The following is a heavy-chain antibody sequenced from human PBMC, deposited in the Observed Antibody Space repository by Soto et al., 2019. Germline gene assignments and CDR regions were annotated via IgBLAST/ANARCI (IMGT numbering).Heavy chain of an antibody. CDR1: GGTFSSYT. J-gene: IGHJ4*02. CDR3: ATPPGDYTTSDY. V-gene: IGHV1-69*02. CDR2: IIPILGIA. Sequence: QVQLVQSGAEVKKPGSSVKVSCKASGGTFSSYTISWVRQAPGQGLEWMGRIIPILGIANYAQKFQGRVTITADKSTSTAYMELSSLRAEDTAVYYCATPPGDYTTSDYWGQGTLVTVSS. D-gene: IGHD4-17*01.